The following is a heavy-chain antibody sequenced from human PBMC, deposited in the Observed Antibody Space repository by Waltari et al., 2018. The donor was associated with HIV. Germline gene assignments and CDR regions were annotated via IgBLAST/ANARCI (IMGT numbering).Heavy chain of an antibody. D-gene: IGHD4-4*01. CDR1: GFTFSSYG. CDR2: ISYDGSNK. Sequence: QVQLVESGGGVVQPGRSLRLSCAASGFTFSSYGMHWVRQAPGKGLEWVAVISYDGSNKYYADSVKGRFTISRDNSKNTLYLQMNSLRAEDTAVYYCAKYMTTGGGNWFDPWGQGTLVTVSS. CDR3: AKYMTTGGGNWFDP. V-gene: IGHV3-30*18. J-gene: IGHJ5*02.